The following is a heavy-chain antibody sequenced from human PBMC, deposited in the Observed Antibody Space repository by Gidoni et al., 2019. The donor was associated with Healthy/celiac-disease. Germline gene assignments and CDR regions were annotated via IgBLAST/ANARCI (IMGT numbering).Heavy chain of an antibody. J-gene: IGHJ3*02. D-gene: IGHD6-13*01. CDR1: GFTFSRYA. CDR3: VKPYSSSFYAFDI. Sequence: EVQLVESGGGLVQPGGSLRLSCSASGFTFSRYAMHWVRPAPGKGLEYVSAISSNGGSTYYADSVKGRFTISRDNSKNTLYLQMSSLRAEDTAVYYCVKPYSSSFYAFDIWGQGTMVTVSS. CDR2: ISSNGGST. V-gene: IGHV3-64D*09.